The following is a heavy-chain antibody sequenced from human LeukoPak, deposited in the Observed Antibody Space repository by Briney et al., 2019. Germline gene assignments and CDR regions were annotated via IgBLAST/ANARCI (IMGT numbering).Heavy chain of an antibody. J-gene: IGHJ5*02. CDR3: AREDIARGWFDP. CDR2: IYHSGST. Sequence: SETLSLTCTVSGYSISSGYYWGWIRQPPGKGLEWIGSIYHSGSTYYNPSLKSRVTISVDTSKNQFSLKLSSVTAADTAVYYCAREDIARGWFDPWGQGTLVTVSS. D-gene: IGHD6-13*01. V-gene: IGHV4-38-2*02. CDR1: GYSISSGYY.